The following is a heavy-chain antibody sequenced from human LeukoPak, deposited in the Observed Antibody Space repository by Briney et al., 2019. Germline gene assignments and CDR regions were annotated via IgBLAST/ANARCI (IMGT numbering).Heavy chain of an antibody. Sequence: GGSLRLSCSASGFSFSDYDMNWFRQAPGKGLEWISSISGRSSHVYYGDSVKGRFSISRDNAMNSVFLQMNSLGVGDTAVYYCGRAFPPLRTASAGDLWGQGTLVTVSS. V-gene: IGHV3-21*01. CDR3: GRAFPPLRTASAGDL. D-gene: IGHD3-16*01. CDR1: GFSFSDYD. CDR2: ISGRSSHV. J-gene: IGHJ4*02.